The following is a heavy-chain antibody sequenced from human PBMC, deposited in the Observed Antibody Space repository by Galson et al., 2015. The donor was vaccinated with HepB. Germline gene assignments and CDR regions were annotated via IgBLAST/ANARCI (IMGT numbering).Heavy chain of an antibody. D-gene: IGHD3-9*01. CDR2: IYYSGST. CDR1: GGSISSYY. CDR3: ARVPMYYDILTGYYPQYGYFDL. Sequence: ETLSLTCTVSGGSISSYYWSWIRQPPGKGLEWIGYIYYSGSTNYNPSLKSRVTISVDTSKNQFSPKLSSVTAADTAVYYCARVPMYYDILTGYYPQYGYFDLWGRGTLVTVSS. V-gene: IGHV4-59*01. J-gene: IGHJ2*01.